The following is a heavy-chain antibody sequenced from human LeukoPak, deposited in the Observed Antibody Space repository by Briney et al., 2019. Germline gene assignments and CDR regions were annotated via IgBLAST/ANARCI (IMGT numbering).Heavy chain of an antibody. CDR2: ISSSGST. V-gene: IGHV4-4*07. J-gene: IGHJ4*02. D-gene: IGHD3-22*01. CDR1: GGSISNYY. CDR3: TRSAVDTADFDY. Sequence: SETLSLTCTVFGGSISNYYWSWVRQPGGKGLEWIGRISSSGSTNYNPSLKSRVTMSIDTSTNQFSLKLSSVTAADTAVFYCTRSAVDTADFDYWGQGTLVTVSS.